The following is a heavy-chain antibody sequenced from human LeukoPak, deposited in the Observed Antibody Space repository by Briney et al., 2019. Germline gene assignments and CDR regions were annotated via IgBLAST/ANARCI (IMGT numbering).Heavy chain of an antibody. V-gene: IGHV3-21*01. CDR2: ISSSSSYI. CDR1: GFTFSSYS. CDR3: ARDRFGYSSGWYEDY. J-gene: IGHJ4*02. D-gene: IGHD6-19*01. Sequence: GGSLRLSCAASGFTFSSYSMNWVRQAPGKGLEWVSSISSSSSYIYYADSVKGRFTISRDNAKNSLYLQMNSLRAEDTAVYYCARDRFGYSSGWYEDYWGQGTLVTVSS.